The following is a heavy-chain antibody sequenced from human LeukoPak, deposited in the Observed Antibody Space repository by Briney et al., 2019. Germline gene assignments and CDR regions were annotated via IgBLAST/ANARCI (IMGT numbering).Heavy chain of an antibody. J-gene: IGHJ4*02. V-gene: IGHV3-21*01. Sequence: GGSLRLSCAASGFTFSSYSMNWVRQAPGKGLEWVSSISSSSSYIYYTDSVMGRFTISRDNAKNSLYLQMNSLRAEGMAVYYCARAYAGYSSGCSLYWGQGTLVTVSS. CDR2: ISSSSSYI. CDR1: GFTFSSYS. CDR3: ARAYAGYSSGCSLY. D-gene: IGHD6-19*01.